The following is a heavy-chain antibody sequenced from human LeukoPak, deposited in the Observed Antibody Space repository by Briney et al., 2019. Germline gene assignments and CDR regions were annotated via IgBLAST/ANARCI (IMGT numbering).Heavy chain of an antibody. CDR2: INHSGST. V-gene: IGHV4-34*01. Sequence: SETLSLTCAVYGGSFSGYYWSWIRQPPGKGLEWIGEINHSGSTNYNPSLKSRVTISVDTSKNQFSLKLSSVTAADTAVYYCARGGRGVPKRRFDYWGQGTLVTVSS. J-gene: IGHJ4*02. CDR1: GGSFSGYY. D-gene: IGHD3-16*01. CDR3: ARGGRGVPKRRFDY.